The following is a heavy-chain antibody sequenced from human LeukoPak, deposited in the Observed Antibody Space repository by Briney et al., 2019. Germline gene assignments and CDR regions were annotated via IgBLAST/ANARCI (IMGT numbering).Heavy chain of an antibody. CDR1: GYTFTSYD. Sequence: VASEKVSCKASGYTFTSYDINWVRQATGQGLEWMGWVNPKSGNTGYAQKFQGRVNMTRNTSINTAYMDLYSLTSEDTAVYYCARLTRYYYGMDVWGPGITVTVSS. V-gene: IGHV1-8*01. CDR2: VNPKSGNT. CDR3: ARLTRYYYGMDV. J-gene: IGHJ6*02.